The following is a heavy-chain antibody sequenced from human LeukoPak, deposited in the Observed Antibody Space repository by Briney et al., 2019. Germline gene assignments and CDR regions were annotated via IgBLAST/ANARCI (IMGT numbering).Heavy chain of an antibody. CDR2: IVVGSGNT. D-gene: IGHD5-24*01. Sequence: SVKVSCKASGFTFTSSAVQWVRQARGQRLEWIGWIVVGSGNTNYAQKFQERVTITRDMSTSTAYMELSSLRSEDTAVYYCARGEMATINAFFDYWGQGTLVTVSS. J-gene: IGHJ4*02. CDR1: GFTFTSSA. V-gene: IGHV1-58*01. CDR3: ARGEMATINAFFDY.